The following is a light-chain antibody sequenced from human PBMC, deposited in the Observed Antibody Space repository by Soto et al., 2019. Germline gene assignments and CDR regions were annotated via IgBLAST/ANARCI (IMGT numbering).Light chain of an antibody. CDR3: QQRSNWWT. CDR1: QSVSSSY. V-gene: IGKV3D-20*02. Sequence: EIVLTQSPGTLSLSPGERATLSCWTSQSVSSSYLGWYQQKPGQAPRLLIYGASSRATGTPDRFSGSGSGTEFTLTISRLEPEDLAVYYCQQRSNWWTFGQGTKVDIK. CDR2: GAS. J-gene: IGKJ1*01.